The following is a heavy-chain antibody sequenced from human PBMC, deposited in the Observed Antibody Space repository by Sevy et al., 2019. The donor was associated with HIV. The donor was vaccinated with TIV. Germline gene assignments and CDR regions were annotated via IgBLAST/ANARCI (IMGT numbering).Heavy chain of an antibody. J-gene: IGHJ4*02. CDR3: AGENAWGRGYS. D-gene: IGHD1-26*01. CDR1: GGSITSLY. CDR2: IYYNGHI. V-gene: IGHV4-59*08. Sequence: SETLSLTCTVSGGSITSLYWNWIRQSPGKGLEWIVNIYYNGHINYNPSLKSRVTLSLDTSKNQFSLRLSSVTAADTAMYYCAGENAWGRGYSWGQGTLVTVSS.